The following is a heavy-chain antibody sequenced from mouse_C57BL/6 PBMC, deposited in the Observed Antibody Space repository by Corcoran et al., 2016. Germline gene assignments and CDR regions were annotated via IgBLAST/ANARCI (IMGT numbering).Heavy chain of an antibody. Sequence: EVQLQQSGPELVKPGASVKISCKASGYTFTDYYMNWVKQSHGKSLEWIGDINPNNGGTSYNQKFKGKATLTVDKSSSTAYMELRSLTSEDSAVYYCALLALHWYFDVWGTGTTVTVSS. J-gene: IGHJ1*03. CDR1: GYTFTDYY. CDR3: ALLALHWYFDV. CDR2: INPNNGGT. D-gene: IGHD1-1*01. V-gene: IGHV1-26*01.